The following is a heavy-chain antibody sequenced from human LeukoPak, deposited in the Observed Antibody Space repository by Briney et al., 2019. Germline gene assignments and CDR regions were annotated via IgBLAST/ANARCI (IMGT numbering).Heavy chain of an antibody. J-gene: IGHJ4*02. Sequence: SETLSLTCAVYGGSFSGYYWSWIRQPPGKGLEWIGEINHSGSTNYNPSLKSRVTISVDTSKNQFSLKLSSVTAADTAVYYCARGLYLNYYYFDYWGRGTLVTVSS. CDR1: GGSFSGYY. V-gene: IGHV4-34*01. CDR2: INHSGST. CDR3: ARGLYLNYYYFDY. D-gene: IGHD1-7*01.